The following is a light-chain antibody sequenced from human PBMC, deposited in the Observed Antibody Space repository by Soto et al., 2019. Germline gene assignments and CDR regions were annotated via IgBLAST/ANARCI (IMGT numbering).Light chain of an antibody. J-gene: IGKJ5*01. CDR3: QQRSNWST. CDR2: EAS. Sequence: EIVLTQSPATLSLSPGERATLSCRASQSVSSYLAWYQQKPGQAPSLLIYEASNRDTGIPARFSGSGSGKDFTLTISSLEPEDSAVYYCQQRSNWSTFGQGTRLEIK. V-gene: IGKV3-11*01. CDR1: QSVSSY.